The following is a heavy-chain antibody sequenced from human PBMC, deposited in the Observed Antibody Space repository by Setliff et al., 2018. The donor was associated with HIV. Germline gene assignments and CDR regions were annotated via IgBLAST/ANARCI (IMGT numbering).Heavy chain of an antibody. CDR2: IIPMLGTP. D-gene: IGHD2-15*01. Sequence: SVKVSCKASGGTFSGSGINWVRQAPGQGLEWVGRIIPMLGTPNYAQKFQGRVTITADISTSTAYMELSSLRSEDTAVYYCARVAEVGRQGLDYWGQGTLVTVSS. J-gene: IGHJ4*02. CDR3: ARVAEVGRQGLDY. CDR1: GGTFSGSG. V-gene: IGHV1-69*04.